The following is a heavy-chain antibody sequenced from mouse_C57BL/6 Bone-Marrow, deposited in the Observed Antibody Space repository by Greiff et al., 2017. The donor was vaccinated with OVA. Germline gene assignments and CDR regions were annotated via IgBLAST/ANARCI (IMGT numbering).Heavy chain of an antibody. CDR2: IDPSDSYT. V-gene: IGHV1-69*01. CDR1: GYTFTSYW. CDR3: ARGGFAY. Sequence: VQLQQPGAELVMPGASVKLSCKASGYTFTSYWMHWVKQRPGQGLEWIGEIDPSDSYTNYNQKFKGKSTLTVDKSSSTAYMQRSSLTSEDSAVYYCARGGFAYWGQGTLVTVSA. J-gene: IGHJ3*01.